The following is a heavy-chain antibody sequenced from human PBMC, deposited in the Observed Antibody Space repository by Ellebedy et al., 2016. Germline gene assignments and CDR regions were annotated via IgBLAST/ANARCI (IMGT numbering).Heavy chain of an antibody. D-gene: IGHD3-3*01. V-gene: IGHV1-69*13. J-gene: IGHJ6*03. Sequence: SVKVSXXASGYTFTSYDISWVRQAPGQGLEWMGGIIPIFGTANYAQKFQGRVTITADESTSTAYMELSSLRSEDTAVYYCARELSATIFGVVTHGYYYYYMDVWGKGTTVTVSS. CDR1: GYTFTSYD. CDR3: ARELSATIFGVVTHGYYYYYMDV. CDR2: IIPIFGTA.